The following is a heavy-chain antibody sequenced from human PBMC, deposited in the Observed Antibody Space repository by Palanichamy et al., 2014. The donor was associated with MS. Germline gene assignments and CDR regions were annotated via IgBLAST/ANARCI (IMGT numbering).Heavy chain of an antibody. J-gene: IGHJ4*02. V-gene: IGHV3-33*01. CDR3: AREGDVDIAAAPDY. CDR2: IWYDGSNK. D-gene: IGHD6-13*01. Sequence: QLVESGGGVVQPGRSLRLSCAASGFTFSSYGMHWVRQAPGKGLEWVAVIWYDGSNKYYADSVKGRFTISRDNSKNTLYLQMNSLRAEDTAVYYCAREGDVDIAAAPDYWGQGTLVTVSS. CDR1: GFTFSSYG.